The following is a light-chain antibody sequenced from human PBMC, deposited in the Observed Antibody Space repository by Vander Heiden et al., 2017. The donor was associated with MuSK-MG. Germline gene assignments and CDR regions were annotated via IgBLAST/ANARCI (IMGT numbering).Light chain of an antibody. Sequence: EIVLTQSPGTLSLSPGERATLSCRASQSVSSSYLAWYQRKPGQSPRLLIYGASTRATGIPDRFSGSGSGTDFTLTISRLEPEDFAVYYCQQDGTSPQTFGQWSKVEIK. CDR3: QQDGTSPQT. CDR2: GAS. CDR1: QSVSSSY. J-gene: IGKJ1*01. V-gene: IGKV3-20*01.